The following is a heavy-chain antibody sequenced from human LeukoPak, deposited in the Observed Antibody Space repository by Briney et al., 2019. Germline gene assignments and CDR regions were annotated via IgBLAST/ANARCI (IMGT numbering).Heavy chain of an antibody. D-gene: IGHD4-17*01. CDR2: IWYDGSNK. Sequence: GGSLRLTCAASGFTFSNYGMHWVRQAPGKGLEWVAVIWYDGSNKLYADSVKGRFTISRDNSQNTLYLQMKSLRAEDTAVYYCARGRYGDVLCGYWGQGTLVTVSS. CDR3: ARGRYGDVLCGY. J-gene: IGHJ4*02. V-gene: IGHV3-33*01. CDR1: GFTFSNYG.